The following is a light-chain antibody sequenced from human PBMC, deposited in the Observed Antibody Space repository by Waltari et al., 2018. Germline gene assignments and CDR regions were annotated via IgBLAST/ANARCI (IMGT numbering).Light chain of an antibody. J-gene: IGKJ2*01. CDR2: GAS. CDR1: QSVNSN. Sequence: EIVMTQSPATLSVSPGERATLSCRASQSVNSNLAWYQQKPGQAPRLRIYGASTRVTGIPARFSGSGSGTEFTLTISSLQSEDSAVYFCQQYNIRPPDTFGQGTKLEIK. CDR3: QQYNIRPPDT. V-gene: IGKV3-15*01.